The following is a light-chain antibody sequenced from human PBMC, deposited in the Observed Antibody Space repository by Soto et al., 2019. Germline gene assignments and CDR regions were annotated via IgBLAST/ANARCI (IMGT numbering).Light chain of an antibody. CDR2: GAS. Sequence: DIQMTQSPSSLSASVGDRVTITCRASQSISIYLNCYQQKPGKAPKVLIYGASKLQSGVPSRFSGSGSGTDFTLTISSLQPEDCATYYCQQSFNSRFTFGLGTTVDV. V-gene: IGKV1-39*01. J-gene: IGKJ3*01. CDR1: QSISIY. CDR3: QQSFNSRFT.